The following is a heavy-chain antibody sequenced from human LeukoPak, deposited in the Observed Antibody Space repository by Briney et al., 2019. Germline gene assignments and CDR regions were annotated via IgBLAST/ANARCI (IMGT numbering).Heavy chain of an antibody. CDR1: GFTFSSYS. CDR2: ISSSSSYI. CDR3: AGPWGYSYGSHEPDY. D-gene: IGHD5-18*01. V-gene: IGHV3-21*01. Sequence: GGSLRLSCAASGFTFSSYSMNWVRQAPGKGLEWVSSISSSSSYIYYADSVKDRFTISRDNAKNSLYLQMNSLRAEDTAVYYCAGPWGYSYGSHEPDYWGQGTLVTVSS. J-gene: IGHJ4*02.